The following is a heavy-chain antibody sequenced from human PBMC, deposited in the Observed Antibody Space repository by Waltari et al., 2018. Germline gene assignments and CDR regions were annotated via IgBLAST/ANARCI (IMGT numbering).Heavy chain of an antibody. CDR3: ASPKTYYYYGMAV. V-gene: IGHV3-53*01. CDR1: EITVSNEY. J-gene: IGHJ6*02. Sequence: EVQLVESGGGLIQPGGSLRLSCAGAEITVSNEYMHWVRQAPGKGLEWVSVIYPAGSTYYADSVKGRFTISRDTSKNTVYLQMNSLRVDDTAVYYCASPKTYYYYGMAVWGQGTTVTVSS. CDR2: IYPAGST.